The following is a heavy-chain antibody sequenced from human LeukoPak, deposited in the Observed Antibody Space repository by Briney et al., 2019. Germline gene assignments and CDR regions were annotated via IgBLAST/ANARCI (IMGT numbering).Heavy chain of an antibody. CDR2: ISGSGGST. D-gene: IGHD5-18*01. Sequence: GGSLRLSCAASGFTFSSYAMSWVRQAPGKGLEWVSAISGSGGSTYYADSVKGRFTISRDNSKNTLYLQMNSLRAEDTAIYYCARDLVGVDAVMVAGYWGQGTVVIVSS. CDR3: ARDLVGVDAVMVAGY. V-gene: IGHV3-23*01. J-gene: IGHJ4*02. CDR1: GFTFSSYA.